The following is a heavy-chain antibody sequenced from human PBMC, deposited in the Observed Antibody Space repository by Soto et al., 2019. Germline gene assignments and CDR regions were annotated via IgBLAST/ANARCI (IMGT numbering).Heavy chain of an antibody. CDR1: GFTFTSSA. D-gene: IGHD6-19*01. CDR3: AAGAGEKYYYYYGMDV. Sequence: SCKASGFTFTSSAVQWVRQARGQRLEWIGWIVVGSGNTNYAQKFQERVTITRDMSTSTAYMELSSLRSEDTAVYYCAAGAGEKYYYYYGMDVWGQGTTVTVSS. J-gene: IGHJ6*02. V-gene: IGHV1-58*01. CDR2: IVVGSGNT.